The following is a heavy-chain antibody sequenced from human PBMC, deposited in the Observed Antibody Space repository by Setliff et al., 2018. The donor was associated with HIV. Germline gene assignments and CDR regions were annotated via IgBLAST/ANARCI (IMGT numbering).Heavy chain of an antibody. Sequence: GASVKVSCKASGYTFTSYYIHWVRQAPGQGLEWMGIINPAGNPTSYAQKFQGRLTMTRDTSTNTVYMELSSLRSEDTAVYYCARDYYDSSGSGCYEYSYYGMDVWGQGTTVTVSS. V-gene: IGHV1-46*01. J-gene: IGHJ6*02. CDR2: INPAGNPT. D-gene: IGHD3-22*01. CDR3: ARDYYDSSGSGCYEYSYYGMDV. CDR1: GYTFTSYY.